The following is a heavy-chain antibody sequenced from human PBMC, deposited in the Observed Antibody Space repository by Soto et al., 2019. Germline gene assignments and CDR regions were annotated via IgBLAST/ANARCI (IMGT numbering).Heavy chain of an antibody. V-gene: IGHV1-2*04. CDR2: INPNSGGT. D-gene: IGHD6-13*01. Sequence: ASVKVSCKASAYTFTGYYMHWVRQAPGQGLEWTGWINPNSGGTNYAQKFQGWVTMTRDTSISTAYMDLSMLRSDDTAVYYCARDHIAAAGTSYYYMDVWGKGTTVTVSS. CDR1: AYTFTGYY. CDR3: ARDHIAAAGTSYYYMDV. J-gene: IGHJ6*03.